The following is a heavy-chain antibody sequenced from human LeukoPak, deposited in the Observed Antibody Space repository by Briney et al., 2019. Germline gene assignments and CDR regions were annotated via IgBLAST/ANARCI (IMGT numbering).Heavy chain of an antibody. D-gene: IGHD6-19*01. V-gene: IGHV3-23*01. Sequence: GGSLRLSCAASGFTFSSYAMSWVRQAPGKGLEWVSAISGSGGSTYYADSVKGRFTISRDNSKNTLYLQMNSLRAEDTAVYYCAKGRVADPSYYFDYWGQGTLVTVSP. J-gene: IGHJ4*02. CDR1: GFTFSSYA. CDR2: ISGSGGST. CDR3: AKGRVADPSYYFDY.